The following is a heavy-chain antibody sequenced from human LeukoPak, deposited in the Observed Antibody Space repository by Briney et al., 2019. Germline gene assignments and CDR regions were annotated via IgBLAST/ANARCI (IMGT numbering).Heavy chain of an antibody. V-gene: IGHV3-9*03. CDR1: GFTFDDYA. Sequence: PGRSLRLSCAASGFTFDDYAMHWVQQAPGKGLEWVSGISWNSGSIGYADSVKGRFTISRDNAKNSLYLQMNSLRAEDMALYYCAKDREKNYYYMDVWGKGTTVTVSS. CDR3: AKDREKNYYYMDV. CDR2: ISWNSGSI. J-gene: IGHJ6*03.